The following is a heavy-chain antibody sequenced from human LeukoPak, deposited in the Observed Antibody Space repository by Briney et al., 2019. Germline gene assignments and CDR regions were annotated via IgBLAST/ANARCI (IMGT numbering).Heavy chain of an antibody. CDR1: GGSISSSSYY. V-gene: IGHV4-39*01. J-gene: IGHJ5*02. Sequence: SETLSLTCTVSGGSISSSSYYWGWIRRPPGKGLEWIGSIYYSGSTYYNPSLKSRVTISVDTSKNQFSLKLSSVTAADTAVYYCARHDPSGTIRPNWFDPWGQGTLVTVSS. CDR2: IYYSGST. D-gene: IGHD1-7*01. CDR3: ARHDPSGTIRPNWFDP.